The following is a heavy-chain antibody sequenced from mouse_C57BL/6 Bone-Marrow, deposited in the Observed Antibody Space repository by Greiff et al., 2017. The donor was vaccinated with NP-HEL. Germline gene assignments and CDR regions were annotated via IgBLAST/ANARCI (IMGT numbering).Heavy chain of an antibody. V-gene: IGHV8-12*01. D-gene: IGHD2-10*02. CDR1: GFSLSTSGMG. CDR3: ARRGYGNYSYWYFDV. CDR2: IYWDDDK. J-gene: IGHJ1*03. Sequence: QVTLKECGPGILQSSQTLSLTCSFSGFSLSTSGMGVSWIRQPSGKGLEWLAHIYWDDDKRYNPFLKSRPTISKDTSRNQVFLKITSVDTADTATYYCARRGYGNYSYWYFDVWGTGTTVTVSS.